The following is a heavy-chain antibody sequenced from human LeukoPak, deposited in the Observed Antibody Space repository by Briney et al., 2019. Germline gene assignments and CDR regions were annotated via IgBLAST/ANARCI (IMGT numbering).Heavy chain of an antibody. D-gene: IGHD4-17*01. CDR1: GYTFTSYD. CDR2: MNPNSGNT. CDR3: ASGALYGEGSLDY. Sequence: VAPVKVSCKASGYTFTSYDINWVRQATGQGLEWMGWMNPNSGNTGYAQKFQGRVTMTRNTPISTAYMELSSLRSEDTAVYYCASGALYGEGSLDYWGQGTLVTVSS. V-gene: IGHV1-8*01. J-gene: IGHJ4*02.